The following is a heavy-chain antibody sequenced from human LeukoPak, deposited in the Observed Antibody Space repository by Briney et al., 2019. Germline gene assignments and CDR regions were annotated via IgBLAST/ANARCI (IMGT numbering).Heavy chain of an antibody. CDR1: GESISSGRHY. CDR2: VYYSGNT. J-gene: IGHJ4*02. D-gene: IGHD1-1*01. Sequence: SETLSLTCSVSGESISSGRHYWGWLRQTPGKGLKWIGSVYYSGNTFHNPSLKSRVTTSVDTSKNQVSLRVNFVTAADTAVYYCARHLSGTTTAHYFDYWGQGILVTVSS. CDR3: ARHLSGTTTAHYFDY. V-gene: IGHV4-39*01.